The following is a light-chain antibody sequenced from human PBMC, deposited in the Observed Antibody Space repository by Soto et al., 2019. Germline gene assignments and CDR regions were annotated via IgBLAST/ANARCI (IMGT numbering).Light chain of an antibody. Sequence: QSVLTQPRSVSGSPGQSVTISCTGTSSDVGGYDYVSWFQHHPGKVPKLMIYDVTKRPSGVPDRFSASKSGNTASLTISGLPAEDDADYYCCSYGGYFWVFGGGTKLTVL. J-gene: IGLJ3*02. CDR2: DVT. CDR1: SSDVGGYDY. V-gene: IGLV2-11*01. CDR3: CSYGGYFWV.